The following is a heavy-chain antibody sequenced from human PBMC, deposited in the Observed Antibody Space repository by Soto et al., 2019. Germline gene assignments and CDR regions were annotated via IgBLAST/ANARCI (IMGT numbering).Heavy chain of an antibody. V-gene: IGHV4-59*02. CDR3: ARDDGRAFDI. CDR2: IYYSGST. J-gene: IGHJ3*02. CDR1: GGSVSSYS. Sequence: QVQLQESGPGLVRPSETLSLTCNVSGGSVSSYSWNWIRQPPGKGLEWIGYIYYSGSTIYNPSLKSRVTISVDTSKNQFSLRLTSVTAADTAVYYCARDDGRAFDIWGQGTMVAVSS.